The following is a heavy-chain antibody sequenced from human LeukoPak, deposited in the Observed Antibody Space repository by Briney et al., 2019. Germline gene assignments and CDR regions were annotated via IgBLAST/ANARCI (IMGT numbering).Heavy chain of an antibody. CDR2: ISAYNGNT. J-gene: IGHJ4*02. Sequence: ASVKVSCKASGYTFTSYGISWVRQAPGQGLEWMGWISAYNGNTDYAQKLQGRVTMTTDTSTSTAYMELRSLRSDDTAVYYCARVAQTDYDFDYWGQGTLVTVSS. V-gene: IGHV1-18*01. CDR3: ARVAQTDYDFDY. CDR1: GYTFTSYG. D-gene: IGHD4-17*01.